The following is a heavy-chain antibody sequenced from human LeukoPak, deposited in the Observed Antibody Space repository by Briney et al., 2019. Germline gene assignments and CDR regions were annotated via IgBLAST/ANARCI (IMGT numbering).Heavy chain of an antibody. CDR1: GGSISSGGYY. CDR2: IYYSGST. V-gene: IGHV4-31*03. J-gene: IGHJ4*02. D-gene: IGHD1-26*01. CDR3: ARFRRSGDYFDY. Sequence: SQTLSLTCTVSGGSISSGGYYWSWIRQHPGKGLEWIGYIYYSGSTYYNPSLKSRVTISVDTSKNQFSLKLSSVTAADTTVYYCARFRRSGDYFDYWGQGTLVTVSS.